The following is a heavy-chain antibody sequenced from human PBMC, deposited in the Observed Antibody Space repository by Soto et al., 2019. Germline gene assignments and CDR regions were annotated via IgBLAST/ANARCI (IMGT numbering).Heavy chain of an antibody. V-gene: IGHV5-51*01. CDR1: GYSFTSYW. Sequence: GESLKISCKGSGYSFTSYWIGWVRQMPGKGLEWMGIIYPGDSDTRYSPAFQGQVTIPADKSISTAYLQWSSLKASDTAMYYCARLSADDYVWGSYRYSRGDRRPHFDYWGQGTLVTVSS. CDR3: ARLSADDYVWGSYRYSRGDRRPHFDY. CDR2: IYPGDSDT. J-gene: IGHJ4*02. D-gene: IGHD3-16*02.